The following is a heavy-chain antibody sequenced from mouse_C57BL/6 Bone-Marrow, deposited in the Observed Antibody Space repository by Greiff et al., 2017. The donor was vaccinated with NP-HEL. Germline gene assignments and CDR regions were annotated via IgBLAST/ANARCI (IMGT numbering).Heavy chain of an antibody. D-gene: IGHD3-1*01. CDR1: GYTFTSYW. Sequence: QVQLQQPGAELVRPGTSVKLSCKASGYTFTSYWMHWVKQRPGQGLEWIGVIDPSDSYTNYNQKFKGKATLTVDTSSSTAYMQLSSLTSEDSAVYYCARFSAWFADRGQGTLVTVSA. CDR3: ARFSAWFAD. CDR2: IDPSDSYT. J-gene: IGHJ3*01. V-gene: IGHV1-59*01.